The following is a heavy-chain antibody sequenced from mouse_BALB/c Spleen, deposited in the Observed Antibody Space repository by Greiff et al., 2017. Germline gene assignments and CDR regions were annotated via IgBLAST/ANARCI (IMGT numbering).Heavy chain of an antibody. Sequence: EVKLQESGPGLVKPSQSLSLTCSVTGYSITSGYSWTWIRQFPGNTLAWMGYISYDGSNNYNPSLKNRISITRDTSKNQFFLKLNSVTTEATATYYCARAYEGFAYWGQGTLVTVSA. V-gene: IGHV3-6*02. CDR2: ISYDGSN. D-gene: IGHD1-1*01. CDR3: ARAYEGFAY. CDR1: GYSITSGYS. J-gene: IGHJ3*01.